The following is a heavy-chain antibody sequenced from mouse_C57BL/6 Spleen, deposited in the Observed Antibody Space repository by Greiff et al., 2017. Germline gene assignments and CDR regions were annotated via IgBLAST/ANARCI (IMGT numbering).Heavy chain of an antibody. CDR2: IYPGDGDT. CDR3: ARSGSYYDYGGARDY. D-gene: IGHD2-4*01. V-gene: IGHV1-80*01. CDR1: GYDFSSYW. Sequence: VKLQESGAELVKPGASVKISCKASGYDFSSYWMNWVKQRTGKGLEWIGRIYPGDGDTKYNGKFKGKATLTADKSSSTAYMQLSSLTSEDSAVYVCARSGSYYDYGGARDYWGQGTSVTVSS. J-gene: IGHJ4*01.